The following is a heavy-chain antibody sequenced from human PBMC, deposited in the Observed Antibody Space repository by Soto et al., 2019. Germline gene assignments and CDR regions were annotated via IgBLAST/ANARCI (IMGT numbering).Heavy chain of an antibody. D-gene: IGHD6-13*01. CDR3: ARDLAAVPRAFDY. J-gene: IGHJ4*02. Sequence: PSETLSLTCTVSGGSISSYFYIWVRQPPGKGLEWIGSVYYTGTTDYNPSLKSRVTISVDTSKTQFSLNLRSVTAADTAVYYCARDLAAVPRAFDYPGRGARLTVSS. CDR1: GGSISSYF. CDR2: VYYTGTT. V-gene: IGHV4-59*01.